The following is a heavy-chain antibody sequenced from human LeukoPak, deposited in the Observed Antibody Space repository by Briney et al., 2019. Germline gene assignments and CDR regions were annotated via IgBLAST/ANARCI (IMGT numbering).Heavy chain of an antibody. CDR2: IRSKIDGGAT. D-gene: IGHD2-21*01. V-gene: IGHV3-15*07. Sequence: GGSLRLSCAASGSNVNNAWMSWVRQAPGKGLEWVGRIRSKIDGGATDYAAPVKGRFTISRDDSKNTLYLQINSLKIEDTAMYYTSITDYWGQGTLVTVSS. CDR1: GSNVNNAW. CDR3: SITDY. J-gene: IGHJ4*02.